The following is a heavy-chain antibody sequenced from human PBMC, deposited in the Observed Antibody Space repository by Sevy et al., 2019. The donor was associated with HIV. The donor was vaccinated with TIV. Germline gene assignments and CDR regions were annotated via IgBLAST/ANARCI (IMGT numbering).Heavy chain of an antibody. CDR2: IRNKANSSAT. CDR1: GFTFSGSA. J-gene: IGHJ4*02. D-gene: IGHD6-19*01. V-gene: IGHV3-73*01. CDR3: VGGSYSSGWYFDY. Sequence: GGSLRLSCAASGFTFSGSAMHWVRQASGKGLEWVGRIRNKANSSATAYAASVKGRFTISRDDSKNTAYLQMNSLKTEDTAAYYCVGGSYSSGWYFDYWGQGTLVTVSS.